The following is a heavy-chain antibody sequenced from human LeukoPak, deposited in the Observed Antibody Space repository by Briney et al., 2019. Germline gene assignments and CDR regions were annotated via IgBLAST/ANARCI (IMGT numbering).Heavy chain of an antibody. J-gene: IGHJ4*02. CDR1: GFTFSSYW. V-gene: IGHV3-7*01. CDR2: IKQDGSEK. D-gene: IGHD2-2*01. Sequence: PGGSLRLSCAASGFTFSSYWMSWVRQAPGKGLEWVANIKQDGSEKYYVDSVKGRFTISRDNAKNSLYLQMNSLRAEDTAVYYCARAVWYQLLCLDYWGQGTLVTVSS. CDR3: ARAVWYQLLCLDY.